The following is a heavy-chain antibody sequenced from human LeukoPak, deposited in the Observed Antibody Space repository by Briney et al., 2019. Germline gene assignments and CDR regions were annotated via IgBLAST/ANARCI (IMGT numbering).Heavy chain of an antibody. V-gene: IGHV3-7*01. CDR2: IQEDGSAQ. Sequence: GGSLRLSCAASGFTFSNYWMSWVRQAPGKGLEWVGNIQEDGSAQYYVDSVKGRFTISRDNAKNSLYLQMNSLRAEDTAVYYCARVAYGDRYWGRGTLVTVSS. CDR3: ARVAYGDRY. CDR1: GFTFSNYW. J-gene: IGHJ4*02. D-gene: IGHD4-17*01.